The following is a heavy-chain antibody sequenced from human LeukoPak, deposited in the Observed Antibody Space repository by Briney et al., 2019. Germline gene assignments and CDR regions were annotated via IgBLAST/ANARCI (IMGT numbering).Heavy chain of an antibody. J-gene: IGHJ3*02. D-gene: IGHD3-16*01. CDR1: GGSISSYY. Sequence: SETLSLTCTVSGGSISSYYWSWIRQPPGKGLEWIGYIYYSGSTNYNPSLKSRVTISVDTSKNQFSLKLSSVTAADTAVYYCARARVMITFRAFVIWGQGTMVTVSS. CDR2: IYYSGST. V-gene: IGHV4-59*01. CDR3: ARARVMITFRAFVI.